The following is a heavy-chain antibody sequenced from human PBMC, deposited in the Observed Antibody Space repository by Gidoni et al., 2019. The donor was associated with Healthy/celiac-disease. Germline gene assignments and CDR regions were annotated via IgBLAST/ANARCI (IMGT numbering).Heavy chain of an antibody. D-gene: IGHD4-4*01. CDR3: ATKPYLYSKGGFDY. CDR1: GFAFSSYD. CDR2: ISGSGGST. Sequence: EVQPLESGGGLVQPGGSLRLPCAAYGFAFSSYDISWVRQAPGKGLEWVSAISGSGGSTYYADSVKGRFTISRDNSKNTLYLQMNSLRADDTAVDYCATKPYLYSKGGFDYWGQGTLVTVSS. J-gene: IGHJ4*02. V-gene: IGHV3-23*01.